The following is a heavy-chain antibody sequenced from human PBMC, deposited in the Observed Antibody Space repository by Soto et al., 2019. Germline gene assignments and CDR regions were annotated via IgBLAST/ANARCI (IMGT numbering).Heavy chain of an antibody. CDR1: GFDFNNYW. J-gene: IGHJ5*02. V-gene: IGHV3-74*03. CDR3: ARDQTTGDWFDA. Sequence: EVQLVESGGGLVQPGGSLRLSCGASGFDFNNYWMHWVRQVPGKGLVWVSRFNGDGSDTKYADSVKGRFTISRDNAKNTVYLQMNSLRAEDTAVYYCARDQTTGDWFDAWGQGTLVTVSS. D-gene: IGHD4-17*01. CDR2: FNGDGSDT.